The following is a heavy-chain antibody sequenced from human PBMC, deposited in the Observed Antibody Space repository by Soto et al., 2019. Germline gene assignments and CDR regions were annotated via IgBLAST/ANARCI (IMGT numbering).Heavy chain of an antibody. J-gene: IGHJ6*02. CDR2: ISSSSSYI. CDR1: GFTFSSYS. V-gene: IGHV3-21*01. D-gene: IGHD3-10*01. Sequence: EVQLVESGGGLVQPGGSLRLSCAASGFTFSSYSMNWVRQAPGKGLEWVSSISSSSSYIYYADSVKGRFTISRDNAKNSLYMQMNSLRDEATAVYYCARDSNLDSGSGTLNGMDVWGQGTTVTVSS. CDR3: ARDSNLDSGSGTLNGMDV.